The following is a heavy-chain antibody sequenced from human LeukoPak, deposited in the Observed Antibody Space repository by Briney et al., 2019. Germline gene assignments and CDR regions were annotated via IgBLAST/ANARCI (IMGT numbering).Heavy chain of an antibody. CDR2: ISAYNGNT. D-gene: IGHD4-17*01. V-gene: IGHV1-18*01. J-gene: IGHJ4*02. CDR1: GYTFTSYG. Sequence: ASVKVSCKASGYTFTSYGISWVRQAPGQGLEWMGWISAYNGNTNYAQKLQGRVTMTTDTSTSTAYMEPRSLRSDDTAVYYCARLKTVTRDFDYWGQGTLVTVSS. CDR3: ARLKTVTRDFDY.